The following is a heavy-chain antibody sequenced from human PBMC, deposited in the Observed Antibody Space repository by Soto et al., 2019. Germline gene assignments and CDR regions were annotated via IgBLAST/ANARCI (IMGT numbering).Heavy chain of an antibody. CDR2: IFPVFGTA. D-gene: IGHD2-2*01. V-gene: IGHV1-69*12. CDR1: GDTFSRNS. J-gene: IGHJ6*02. Sequence: QVQLVQSGAEVKKPGSLVKVSCKASGDTFSRNSISWVRQAPGQGLEWMGGIFPVFGTATYAQKFQGRVFFIAEESTTTAYMELTSLTYEDTAVYYCAVGPSAAAWYSRGMDVWGQGTTVTVSS. CDR3: AVGPSAAAWYSRGMDV.